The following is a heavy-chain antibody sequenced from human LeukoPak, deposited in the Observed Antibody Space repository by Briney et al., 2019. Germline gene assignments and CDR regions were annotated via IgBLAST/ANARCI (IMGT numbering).Heavy chain of an antibody. CDR3: ARDRYCSSTSCPMVFDP. Sequence: ASVKVSCKASGYTFTGYYMHWVRQAPGQGLEWMGWINPNSGGTNYAQKFQGRVTMTRDTSISTAYMELSRLSSDATAVYYCARDRYCSSTSCPMVFDPWGQGTLVTVSS. V-gene: IGHV1-2*02. CDR1: GYTFTGYY. J-gene: IGHJ5*02. CDR2: INPNSGGT. D-gene: IGHD2-2*01.